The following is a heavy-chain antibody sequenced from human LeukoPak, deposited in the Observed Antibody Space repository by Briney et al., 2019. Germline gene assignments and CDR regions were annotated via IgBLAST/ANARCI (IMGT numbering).Heavy chain of an antibody. V-gene: IGHV4-38-2*02. Sequence: SETLSLTCSVSGYSISSGYYWGWIRQPPGKGLEWIGYIYYSGSTNYNPSLKSRVTISVDTSKNQFSLKLSSVTAADTAVYYCARQTAGVFDPWGQGTLVTVSS. CDR3: ARQTAGVFDP. CDR1: GYSISSGYY. J-gene: IGHJ5*02. D-gene: IGHD1-14*01. CDR2: IYYSGST.